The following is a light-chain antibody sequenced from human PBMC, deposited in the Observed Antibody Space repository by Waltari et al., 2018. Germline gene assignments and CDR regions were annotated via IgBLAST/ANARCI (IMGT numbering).Light chain of an antibody. Sequence: EIVLTQSPGTLSLSLGERATVPCRASQRVSRALAWYQQKPGQAPRLLIYGASTGATGIPDRFSGSGSGTAFSLTISRLEPDDFAVYYCQHYLRLPVTFGQGTTVEI. CDR3: QHYLRLPVT. J-gene: IGKJ1*01. CDR2: GAS. V-gene: IGKV3-20*01. CDR1: QRVSRA.